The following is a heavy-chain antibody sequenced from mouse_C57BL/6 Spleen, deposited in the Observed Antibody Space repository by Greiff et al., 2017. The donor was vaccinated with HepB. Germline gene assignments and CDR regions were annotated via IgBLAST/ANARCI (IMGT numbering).Heavy chain of an antibody. Sequence: LQQSGAELVRPGSSVKLSCKDSYFAFMASAMHWVKQRPGHGLEWIGSFTMYSDATEYSENFKGKATLTANTSSSTAYMELSSLTSEDSAVYDCAGGNDDDYYAMDYWGQGTSVTVSS. CDR1: YFAFMASA. CDR3: AGGNDDDYYAMDY. J-gene: IGHJ4*01. V-gene: IGHV1-49*01. CDR2: FTMYSDAT. D-gene: IGHD2-2*01.